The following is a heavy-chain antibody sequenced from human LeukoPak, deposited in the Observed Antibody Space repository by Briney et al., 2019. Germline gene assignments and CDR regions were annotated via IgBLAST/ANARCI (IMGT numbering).Heavy chain of an antibody. J-gene: IGHJ3*01. Sequence: GGSLRLSCAASGFTFSSYWMSWVRQAPGKGLEWVANIKQDGSEKYYVDTVKGRFTISRDNAKNSLYLQMNSLRAEDTAVYSCARVLLGMSAFDLWGQGTMVSVTS. CDR3: ARVLLGMSAFDL. D-gene: IGHD3-9*01. V-gene: IGHV3-7*04. CDR1: GFTFSSYW. CDR2: IKQDGSEK.